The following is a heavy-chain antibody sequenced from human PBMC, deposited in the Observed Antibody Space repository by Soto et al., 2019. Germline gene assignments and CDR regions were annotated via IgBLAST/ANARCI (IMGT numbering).Heavy chain of an antibody. CDR3: ARLKHESIAVAGTDYYYYGMDV. Sequence: GGSLRLSCAASGFTFSSYAMSWVRQAPGKGLEWVSAISGSGGSTYYADSVKGRFTISRDNSKNSLYLQMNSLRAEDTAVYYCARLKHESIAVAGTDYYYYGMDVWGQGTTVTVSS. CDR1: GFTFSSYA. D-gene: IGHD6-19*01. V-gene: IGHV3-23*01. J-gene: IGHJ6*02. CDR2: ISGSGGST.